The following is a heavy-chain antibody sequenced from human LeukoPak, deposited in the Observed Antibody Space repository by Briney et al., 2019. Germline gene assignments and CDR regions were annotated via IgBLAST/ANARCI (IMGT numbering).Heavy chain of an antibody. V-gene: IGHV1-3*01. Sequence: GASVKVSCKASGYTFTSYAMHWVRQAPGQRLEWMGWINAGNGNTKYSQKFQGRVTITRDTSASTAYMELSSLRSEDTAVYYCAREGLPDSSGYYFTYWGQGTLVTVSS. CDR1: GYTFTSYA. D-gene: IGHD3-22*01. CDR3: AREGLPDSSGYYFTY. J-gene: IGHJ4*02. CDR2: INAGNGNT.